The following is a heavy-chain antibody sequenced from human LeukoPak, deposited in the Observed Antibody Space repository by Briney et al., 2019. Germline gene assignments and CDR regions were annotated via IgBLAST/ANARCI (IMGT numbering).Heavy chain of an antibody. CDR2: IYAGGTV. J-gene: IGHJ6*02. CDR1: GFTVSSSY. Sequence: PGGSLRLSCAVSGFTVSSSYMNWVRQAPGKGPEWVSVIYAGGTVYYADSVRGRFTISRDNSMNMLYLQMNSLRAEDTAVYYCAKGDGSYSLPKFHYYGTDVWGQGTTVTVS. CDR3: AKGDGSYSLPKFHYYGTDV. D-gene: IGHD1-26*01. V-gene: IGHV3-53*01.